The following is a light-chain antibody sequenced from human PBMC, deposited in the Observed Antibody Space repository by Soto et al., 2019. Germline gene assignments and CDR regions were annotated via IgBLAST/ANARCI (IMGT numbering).Light chain of an antibody. V-gene: IGKV3D-15*01. J-gene: IGKJ4*01. CDR3: QQYNSWPPLT. CDR2: GAS. CDR1: QSVSSN. Sequence: EIVMTQSPATLSVSPGERATLSCRASQSVSSNLAWYQQKPGQAPRLLIYGASTRATSIPARFSGSGAGTEFTLTISSLQSEDFAVYYCQQYNSWPPLTFGGGTKVEI.